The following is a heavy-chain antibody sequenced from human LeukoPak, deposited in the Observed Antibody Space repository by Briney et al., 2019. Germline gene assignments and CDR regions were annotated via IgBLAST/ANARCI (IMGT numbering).Heavy chain of an antibody. D-gene: IGHD6-19*01. Sequence: HSETLSLTCTVSGDSISSSNYYWDWIRQPPGTGLEWIGSIYYSGSTYYNPSLKSRVTISVDTYKYQFSLKLSSVTAADTAVYYCASSAGTVDFDYWGQGTLVTVSS. CDR2: IYYSGST. J-gene: IGHJ4*02. CDR3: ASSAGTVDFDY. CDR1: GDSISSSNYY. V-gene: IGHV4-39*01.